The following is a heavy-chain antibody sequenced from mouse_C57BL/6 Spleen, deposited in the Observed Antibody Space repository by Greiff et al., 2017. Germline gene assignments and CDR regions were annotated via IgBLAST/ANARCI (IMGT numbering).Heavy chain of an antibody. CDR3: ARRVIYYDYDEFAY. CDR1: GYTFTGYW. D-gene: IGHD2-4*01. Sequence: QVQLQQSGAELMKPGASVKLSCKATGYTFTGYWIEWVKQRPGHGLEWIGEILPGSGSTNYNEKFKGKATFTADTSSNTAYMQLSSLTTEDSAIYYCARRVIYYDYDEFAYWGQGTLVTVSA. CDR2: ILPGSGST. V-gene: IGHV1-9*01. J-gene: IGHJ3*01.